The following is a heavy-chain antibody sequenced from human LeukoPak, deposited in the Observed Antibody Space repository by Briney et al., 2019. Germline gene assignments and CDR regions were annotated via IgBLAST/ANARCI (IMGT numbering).Heavy chain of an antibody. Sequence: SETLSLTCTVSGGSISSSSYYWGWIRQPPGKGLEWIGSIYYSGSTYYNPSLKSRVTISVDTSKNQFSLKLSSVTAADTAVYYCARMGHSYGWYFDYWGQGTLVTVSS. J-gene: IGHJ4*02. CDR3: ARMGHSYGWYFDY. D-gene: IGHD5-18*01. CDR1: GGSISSSSYY. V-gene: IGHV4-39*07. CDR2: IYYSGST.